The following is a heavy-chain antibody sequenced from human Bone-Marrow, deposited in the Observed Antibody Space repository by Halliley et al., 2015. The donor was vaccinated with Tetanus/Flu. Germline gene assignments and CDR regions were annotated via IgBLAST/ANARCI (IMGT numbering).Heavy chain of an antibody. J-gene: IGHJ4*02. D-gene: IGHD2-15*01. CDR3: ATLLAGGGGRGY. V-gene: IGHV4-34*01. Sequence: GLGGIGEINHGVSTTYNPSLKRRVTISVDTSKNQFSLRLNSVTAADTAVYYCATLLAGGGGRGYWGQGTLVIVSS. CDR2: INHGVST.